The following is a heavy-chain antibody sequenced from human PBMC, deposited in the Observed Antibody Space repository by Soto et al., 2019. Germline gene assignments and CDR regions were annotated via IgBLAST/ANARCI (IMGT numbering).Heavy chain of an antibody. CDR2: INHSGST. J-gene: IGHJ1*01. CDR1: GGSFSGYY. CDR3: ARVFGYCSGGSCQKYFQH. Sequence: ASETLSLTCAVYGGSFSGYYWSWIRQPPGKGLEWIGEINHSGSTNYNPSLKSRVTISVDTSKNQFSLKLSSVTAADTAVYYCARVFGYCSGGSCQKYFQHWGQGTLVTVSS. D-gene: IGHD2-15*01. V-gene: IGHV4-34*01.